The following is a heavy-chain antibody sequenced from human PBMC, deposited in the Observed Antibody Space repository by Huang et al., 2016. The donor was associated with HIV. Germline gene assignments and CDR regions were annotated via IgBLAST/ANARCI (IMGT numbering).Heavy chain of an antibody. Sequence: QLQLQESGPGQVKPSETLSLTCIVSGDFISSTNYYWGWIRQSPGKGLEWVGSVYQRGSTNYNPSLKSRVTLSGDTSRNQFSLRLNSVTAADTAVYYCASQHIGAAATWFWGRGTQVAVSS. CDR1: GDFISSTNYY. D-gene: IGHD6-13*01. CDR3: ASQHIGAAATWF. CDR2: VYQRGST. J-gene: IGHJ4*02. V-gene: IGHV4-39*01.